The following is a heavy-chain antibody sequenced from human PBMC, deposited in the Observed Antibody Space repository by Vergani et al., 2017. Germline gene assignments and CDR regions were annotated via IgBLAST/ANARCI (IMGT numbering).Heavy chain of an antibody. J-gene: IGHJ3*02. CDR1: GFTFSHSA. V-gene: IGHV3-23*01. D-gene: IGHD6-19*01. Sequence: EVHLLESGGGLVQSGGSLRLSCAASGFTFSHSAVSWVRQAPGRGLAWVSTLSASDRRTHYADSVKGRFTISRDISKNTLFLHMNSLRPEDTAVYYCAKVGRSEVAGTFGAFDIWGQGTMVTVSS. CDR3: AKVGRSEVAGTFGAFDI. CDR2: LSASDRRT.